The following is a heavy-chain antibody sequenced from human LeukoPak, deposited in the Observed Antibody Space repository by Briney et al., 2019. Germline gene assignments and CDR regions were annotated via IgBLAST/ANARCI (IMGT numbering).Heavy chain of an antibody. CDR3: AKFACSGGSCYVDYYYYGMDV. CDR1: TFTFTNYA. D-gene: IGHD2-15*01. CDR2: ISGSGGST. Sequence: GGSLRLSCAASTFTFTNYAMSWVRQAPGKGLEWVSAISGSGGSTYYADSVKGRFTISRDNSKNTLYLQMNSLRAEDTAVYYCAKFACSGGSCYVDYYYYGMDVWGKGTTVTVSS. J-gene: IGHJ6*04. V-gene: IGHV3-23*01.